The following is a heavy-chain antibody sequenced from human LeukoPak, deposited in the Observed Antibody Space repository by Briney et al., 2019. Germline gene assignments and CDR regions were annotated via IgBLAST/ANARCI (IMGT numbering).Heavy chain of an antibody. CDR1: GFTFDDYA. CDR2: ISWNSGSI. D-gene: IGHD5-18*01. CDR3: AKDHTAMGWGSLDI. J-gene: IGHJ3*02. Sequence: GRSLRLSCAASGFTFDDYAMHWVRQAPGKGLEWVSGISWNSGSIGYADSVKGRFTISRDNAKNSLYLQMNSLRVEDTALYYCAKDHTAMGWGSLDIWGQGTMVTVSS. V-gene: IGHV3-9*01.